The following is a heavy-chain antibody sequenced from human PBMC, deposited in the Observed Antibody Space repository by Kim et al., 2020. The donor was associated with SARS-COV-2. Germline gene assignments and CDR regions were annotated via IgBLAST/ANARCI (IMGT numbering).Heavy chain of an antibody. D-gene: IGHD3-22*01. J-gene: IGHJ3*02. V-gene: IGHV3-30*01. Sequence: RFTISRDNSKNTLYLQMNSLRAEDTAVYYCAREMYYYDSSGYYYAHAFDIWGQGTMVTVSS. CDR3: AREMYYYDSSGYYYAHAFDI.